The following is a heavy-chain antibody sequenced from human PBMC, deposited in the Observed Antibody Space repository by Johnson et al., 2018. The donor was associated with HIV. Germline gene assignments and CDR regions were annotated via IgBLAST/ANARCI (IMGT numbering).Heavy chain of an antibody. CDR2: INWNGGST. Sequence: VQLVESGGGLVQPGGSLRLSCAASGFTVSSNYMSWVRQAPVKGLEWVSGINWNGGSTGSADSVKGRFTISRENAKNSLYLQMNSLRAGDTAVYYCARDPGSSSRGAFDIWGQGTMVTVSS. D-gene: IGHD6-13*01. CDR3: ARDPGSSSRGAFDI. J-gene: IGHJ3*02. V-gene: IGHV3-20*04. CDR1: GFTVSSNY.